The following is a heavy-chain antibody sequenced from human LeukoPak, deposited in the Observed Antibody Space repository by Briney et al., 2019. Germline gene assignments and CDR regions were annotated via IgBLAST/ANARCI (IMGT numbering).Heavy chain of an antibody. D-gene: IGHD3-10*01. J-gene: IGHJ6*03. CDR3: ARGGDVLLWFGELLYNYYYYYYMDV. CDR2: ISSNGGST. CDR1: GFTFSSYA. V-gene: IGHV3-64*01. Sequence: PGGSLRLSCAASGFTFSSYAMHWVRQALGKGLEYVSAISSNGGSTYYANSVKGRFTISRDNSKNTLYLQMGSLRAEDMAVYYCARGGDVLLWFGELLYNYYYYYYMDVWGKGTTVTISS.